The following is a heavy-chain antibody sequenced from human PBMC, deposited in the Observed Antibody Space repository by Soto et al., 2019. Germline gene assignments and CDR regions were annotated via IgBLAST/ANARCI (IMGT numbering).Heavy chain of an antibody. J-gene: IGHJ5*02. CDR2: IYHSGST. Sequence: SETPSLTLAVSGGSISSGGYSWSWIRQPPGKGLEWIGYIYHSGSTYYNPSLKSRVTISVDRSKNQFSLKLSSVTAADTAVYYCARVPDRWGQGTLVTVSS. CDR3: ARVPDR. D-gene: IGHD2-2*01. V-gene: IGHV4-30-2*01. CDR1: GGSISSGGYS.